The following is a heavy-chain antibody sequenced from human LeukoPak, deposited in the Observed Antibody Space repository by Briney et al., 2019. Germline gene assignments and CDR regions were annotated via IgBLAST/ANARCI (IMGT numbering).Heavy chain of an antibody. CDR2: VSSDGKYE. V-gene: IGHV3-30*03. J-gene: IGHJ3*01. CDR3: VRAVSSSGHCDTFDF. Sequence: PGGSLRLSCAASGFTFSTSVMHWVRQAPGKGLEWVAGVSSDGKYEHYADSVKDRVTVSKDNSENMLLLEMNSLRPEDTAMYFCVRAVSSSGHCDTFDFWGQGTMVTVSS. D-gene: IGHD3-22*01. CDR1: GFTFSTSV.